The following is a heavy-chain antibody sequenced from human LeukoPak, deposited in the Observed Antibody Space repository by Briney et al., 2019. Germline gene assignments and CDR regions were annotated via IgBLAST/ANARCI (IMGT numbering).Heavy chain of an antibody. Sequence: GGALRLSCAASGFTFSSYAMSWARQAPGKGLEWISGISGSGGNTYYADSVKGRFTISRDISKNTLYPQMNSLRGEDTAVYYCAKDPLTIFALPVHPDYWGQGTLVTVSS. D-gene: IGHD3-3*01. J-gene: IGHJ4*02. CDR1: GFTFSSYA. V-gene: IGHV3-23*01. CDR2: ISGSGGNT. CDR3: AKDPLTIFALPVHPDY.